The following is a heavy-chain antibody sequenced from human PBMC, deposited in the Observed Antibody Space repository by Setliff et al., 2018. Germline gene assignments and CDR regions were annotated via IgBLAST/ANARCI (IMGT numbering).Heavy chain of an antibody. Sequence: GSLRLSCAASGLTFSHAWMTWVRQSPGKGLEWVGRIRSRNDGGTTDYAAPVKGRFTFSRDDSKTTLYLQMNNLKTEDTATYYCTSAKLERRTGHHYYMDVWGKGTTVTVSS. CDR2: IRSRNDGGTT. D-gene: IGHD1-1*01. V-gene: IGHV3-15*01. CDR1: GLTFSHAW. J-gene: IGHJ6*03. CDR3: TSAKLERRTGHHYYMDV.